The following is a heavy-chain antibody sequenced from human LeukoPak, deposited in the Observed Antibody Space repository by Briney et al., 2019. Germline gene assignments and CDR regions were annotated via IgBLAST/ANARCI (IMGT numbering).Heavy chain of an antibody. CDR2: ISSSSSYT. V-gene: IGHV3-11*06. Sequence: PGGSLRLSCAASGFTFSDYYMSWIRQAPGKGLEWVSYISSSSSYTNYADSVKGRFTISRDNAKNSLYLQVNSLRAEDTAVYYCARDLDGVSFDYWGQGTLVTVSS. CDR3: ARDLDGVSFDY. CDR1: GFTFSDYY. J-gene: IGHJ4*02. D-gene: IGHD1-1*01.